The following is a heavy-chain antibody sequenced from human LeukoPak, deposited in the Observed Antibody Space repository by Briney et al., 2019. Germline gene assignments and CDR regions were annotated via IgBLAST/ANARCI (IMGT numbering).Heavy chain of an antibody. CDR2: IYYSGST. J-gene: IGHJ5*02. CDR1: IGSISSGDYY. CDR3: ASGQLELPFDP. D-gene: IGHD1-7*01. Sequence: SETLSLTWTVWIGSISSGDYYWSWIRQPPGKGLEWIGYIYYSGSTYYNPSLKSRVTISVDTSKNQFSLKLSSVTAADTAVYYCASGQLELPFDPWGQGTLVTVSS. V-gene: IGHV4-30-4*08.